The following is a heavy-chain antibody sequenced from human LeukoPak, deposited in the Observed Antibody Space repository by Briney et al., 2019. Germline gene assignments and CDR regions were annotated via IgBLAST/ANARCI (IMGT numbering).Heavy chain of an antibody. D-gene: IGHD2-2*01. CDR2: VSGSGGNV. CDR3: AASLPNIVVVPATKGPFGY. Sequence: GGSLRLSCAASGFTFSSYSMNWVRQAPGKGLEWVSGVSGSGGNVHYADSVKGRFTISRDNSKNTLYLQMNSLRAEDTAVYYCAASLPNIVVVPATKGPFGYWGQGALVTVSS. CDR1: GFTFSSYS. J-gene: IGHJ4*02. V-gene: IGHV3-23*01.